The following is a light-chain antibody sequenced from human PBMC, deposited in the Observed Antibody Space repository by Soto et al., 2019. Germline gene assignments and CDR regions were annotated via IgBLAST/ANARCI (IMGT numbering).Light chain of an antibody. J-gene: IGLJ1*01. CDR3: SAYTSRSAV. Sequence: QSVLTQPASVSGSPGQSITISCTGTSSDVGGYHYVSWYQQHPGKAPKLMIYEVTKRPSGVSNRFSGSKSDNTASLTISGLQAEDEADYYCSAYTSRSAVFGTGTKVTV. V-gene: IGLV2-14*01. CDR1: SSDVGGYHY. CDR2: EVT.